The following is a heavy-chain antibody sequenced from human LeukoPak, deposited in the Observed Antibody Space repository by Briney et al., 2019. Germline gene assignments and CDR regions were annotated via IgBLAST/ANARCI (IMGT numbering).Heavy chain of an antibody. J-gene: IGHJ5*02. Sequence: SETLSLTCTVSGYSISSGYYWGLIRQPPGKGLEWIGSIYNSGSTYYNPSLKSRVTISVDHSKNQFSLKLRSVTAADTAMYYCARAYSSSWYYNWFDPWGQGTLVTVSS. V-gene: IGHV4-38-2*02. CDR2: IYNSGST. CDR3: ARAYSSSWYYNWFDP. D-gene: IGHD6-13*01. CDR1: GYSISSGYY.